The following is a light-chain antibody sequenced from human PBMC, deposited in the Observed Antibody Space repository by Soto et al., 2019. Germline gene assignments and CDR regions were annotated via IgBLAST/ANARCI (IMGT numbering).Light chain of an antibody. Sequence: EIVLTQSPATLSLSPGERATLSCRASQSLSSYYLAWYQQNPGQAPRLLIYGASNRPTGIPDRFSGSGSGTDFTLTVTRLEPEDFAVYYCQQYGSSPYTFGQGTRLEIK. CDR2: GAS. V-gene: IGKV3-20*01. CDR3: QQYGSSPYT. CDR1: QSLSSYY. J-gene: IGKJ2*01.